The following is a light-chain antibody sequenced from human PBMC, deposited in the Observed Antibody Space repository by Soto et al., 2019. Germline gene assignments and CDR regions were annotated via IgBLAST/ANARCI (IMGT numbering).Light chain of an antibody. Sequence: EIVLTQSPGTLSLSPGERATLSCRASQSVSSSYLAWYQQKPGQAPRLLIYGAPSRATGIPDRFSGSGSGKDLTLTISRLEPEDFAMYDCQQYGSSPITFGQGTRLEIK. J-gene: IGKJ5*01. CDR3: QQYGSSPIT. CDR1: QSVSSSY. CDR2: GAP. V-gene: IGKV3-20*01.